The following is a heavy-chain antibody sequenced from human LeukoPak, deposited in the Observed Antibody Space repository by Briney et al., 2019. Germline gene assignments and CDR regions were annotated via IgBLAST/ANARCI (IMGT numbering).Heavy chain of an antibody. CDR1: GGTFSSYA. V-gene: IGHV1-69*05. D-gene: IGHD3-3*01. CDR3: ARGGTIFGVVTSPFDY. CDR2: IIPIFGTA. Sequence: ASVKVSCKASGGTFSSYAISWVRQAPGQGLEWMGGIIPIFGTANYAQKFQGRVTITTDESTSTAYMELSNLRSEDTAVYYCARGGTIFGVVTSPFDYWGQGTLVTVSS. J-gene: IGHJ4*02.